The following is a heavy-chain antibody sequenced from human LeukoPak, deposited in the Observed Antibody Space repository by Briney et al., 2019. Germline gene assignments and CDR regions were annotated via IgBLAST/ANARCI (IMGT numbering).Heavy chain of an antibody. CDR3: ARGLYSSGWFHAFDI. J-gene: IGHJ3*02. CDR1: GFTFSSYD. Sequence: GGSLRLSCAASGFTFSSYDMHWVRQATGKGLEWVSAIGTAGDTYYPGSVKGRFTISRENAKNSLYLQMNSLRAGDTAVYYCARGLYSSGWFHAFDIWGQGTMVTVSS. V-gene: IGHV3-13*01. CDR2: IGTAGDT. D-gene: IGHD6-19*01.